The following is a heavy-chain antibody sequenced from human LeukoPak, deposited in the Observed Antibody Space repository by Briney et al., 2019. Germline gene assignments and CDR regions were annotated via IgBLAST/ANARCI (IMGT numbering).Heavy chain of an antibody. Sequence: PSGTLSLTCTVSGGSISSSSSYWGWIRQPPGKGLEWIGSIYYTGSTYYNPSLKSRVTISVDTSKNQFSLKLSSVTAADTAVYYCASGSGYYVHFDYWGQGTLVTVSS. CDR3: ASGSGYYVHFDY. J-gene: IGHJ4*02. V-gene: IGHV4-39*01. CDR1: GGSISSSSSY. D-gene: IGHD3-22*01. CDR2: IYYTGST.